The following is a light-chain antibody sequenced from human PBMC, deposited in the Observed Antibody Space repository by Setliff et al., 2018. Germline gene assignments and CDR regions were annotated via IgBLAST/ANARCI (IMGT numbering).Light chain of an antibody. CDR3: SSYTSSATLGVV. Sequence: QSALTQPASVSESPGQSITISCTGTSSDIGAYNYVSWYQQHPDKAPKLMIYDVTNRPSGVSDRFSGSKSGNTASLTISGLQAEDEADYYCSSYTSSATLGVVFGGGTQLTVL. J-gene: IGLJ2*01. V-gene: IGLV2-14*03. CDR1: SSDIGAYNY. CDR2: DVT.